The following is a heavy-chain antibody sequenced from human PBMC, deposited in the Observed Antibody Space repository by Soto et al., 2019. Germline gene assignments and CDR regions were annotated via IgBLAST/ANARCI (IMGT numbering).Heavy chain of an antibody. Sequence: GGSLRLSCAASGFTFSSYSMNWVRQAPGKGLEWVSYISSSSSTIYYADSVKGRFTISRDNAKNSLYLQMNSLRDEDTAVYYCARDPHYDSSGYRSAPDAFDIWGQGTMVTVS. V-gene: IGHV3-48*02. CDR1: GFTFSSYS. J-gene: IGHJ3*02. D-gene: IGHD3-22*01. CDR2: ISSSSSTI. CDR3: ARDPHYDSSGYRSAPDAFDI.